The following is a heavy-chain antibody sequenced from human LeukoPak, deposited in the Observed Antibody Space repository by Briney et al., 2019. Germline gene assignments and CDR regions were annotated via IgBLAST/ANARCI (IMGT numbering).Heavy chain of an antibody. J-gene: IGHJ4*02. V-gene: IGHV4-59*08. CDR1: GGSISSSY. CDR2: IYYSGST. Sequence: SETLSLTCTVSGGSISSSYWSWIRQPPGKGLEWIGYIYYSGSTNYNPSLKSRVTISVDTSKNQFSLKLSSVTAADTAVYYCARQAGIAVAPAAVDYWGQGTLVTVSS. CDR3: ARQAGIAVAPAAVDY. D-gene: IGHD6-19*01.